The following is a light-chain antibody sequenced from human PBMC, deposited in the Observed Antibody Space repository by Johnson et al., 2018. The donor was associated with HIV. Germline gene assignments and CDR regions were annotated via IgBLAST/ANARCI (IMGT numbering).Light chain of an antibody. Sequence: QAVLTQPPSVSAAPGQKVTISCSGSSSNIGNNYVSWYQQLPGTAPKLLIYDNNKRPSGIPDRFSCSKSGTSATLALPVLPTGDEADYYCGTWDSSLSAVFGTGTKVTVL. CDR1: SSNIGNNY. CDR3: GTWDSSLSAV. J-gene: IGLJ1*01. CDR2: DNN. V-gene: IGLV1-51*01.